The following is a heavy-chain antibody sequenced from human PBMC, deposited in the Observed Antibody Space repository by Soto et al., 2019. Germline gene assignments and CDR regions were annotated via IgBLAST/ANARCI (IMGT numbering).Heavy chain of an antibody. CDR3: ARDPLWFGEIGYFDY. D-gene: IGHD3-10*01. J-gene: IGHJ4*02. Sequence: GGSLRLSCAASGFTFSSHAMNWVRQAPGKGLEWVSSIDSSSSFIYYADSVKGRFTISRDNAKNSLYLQMSSLRAEDTAVYYCARDPLWFGEIGYFDYWGQGALVTVSS. V-gene: IGHV3-21*01. CDR1: GFTFSSHA. CDR2: IDSSSSFI.